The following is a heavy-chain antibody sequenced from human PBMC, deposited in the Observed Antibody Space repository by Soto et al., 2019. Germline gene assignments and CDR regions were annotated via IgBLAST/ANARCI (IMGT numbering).Heavy chain of an antibody. CDR3: ARSQNPYFDY. CDR1: GFTFSSYS. Sequence: GGSLRLSCAASGFTFSSYSMNWVRQAPGKGLEWVSSISSSSSYIYYADSVKGRFTISRDNAKNSLYLQMSSLRAEDTAVYYCARSQNPYFDYWGQGTLVTVSS. J-gene: IGHJ4*02. V-gene: IGHV3-21*01. CDR2: ISSSSSYI.